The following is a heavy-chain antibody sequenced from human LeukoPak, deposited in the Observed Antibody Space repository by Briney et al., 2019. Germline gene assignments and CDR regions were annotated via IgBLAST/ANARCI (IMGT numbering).Heavy chain of an antibody. J-gene: IGHJ5*02. Sequence: PSETLSLTCAVSGYSMTIGHYWGWIRQPPGKGLEWIGSAYNSGSTHYNPSLKSRVTISVDTSKNQFSLKLTSVTAADTAVYFCARNSSKGWFDTWGQGTLVTVSS. CDR3: ARNSSKGWFDT. V-gene: IGHV4-38-2*01. CDR1: GYSMTIGHY. CDR2: AYNSGST. D-gene: IGHD2/OR15-2a*01.